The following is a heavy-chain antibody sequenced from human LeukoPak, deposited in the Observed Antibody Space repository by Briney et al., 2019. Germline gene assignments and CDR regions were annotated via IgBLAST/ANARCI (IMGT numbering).Heavy chain of an antibody. Sequence: SETLSLTCTVSGGSISSGDYYWSWIRQPPGKGLEWNGYIYYSGSTYYNPSLKSRVTISVDKSKNQFSLKLSSVTAADTAIYYCARTLLPAARGAFDIWGQGTMVTVSS. CDR3: ARTLLPAARGAFDI. V-gene: IGHV4-30-4*08. D-gene: IGHD2-2*01. J-gene: IGHJ3*02. CDR1: GGSISSGDYY. CDR2: IYYSGST.